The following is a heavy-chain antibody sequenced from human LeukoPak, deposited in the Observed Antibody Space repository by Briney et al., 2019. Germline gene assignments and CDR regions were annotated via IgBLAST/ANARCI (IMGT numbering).Heavy chain of an antibody. V-gene: IGHV1-2*02. CDR2: LNPNSGGI. Sequence: ASVKVSCKTSGYTFTNYYIHWVRQAPGQGLEWMGWLNPNSGGITYAQKFQGRVTVTRDTSITTAYMELSRLRSEDTAVYYCARAGVAAAGYYYYYYMDVWGKGTTVTVSS. J-gene: IGHJ6*03. CDR3: ARAGVAAAGYYYYYYMDV. CDR1: GYTFTNYY. D-gene: IGHD2-15*01.